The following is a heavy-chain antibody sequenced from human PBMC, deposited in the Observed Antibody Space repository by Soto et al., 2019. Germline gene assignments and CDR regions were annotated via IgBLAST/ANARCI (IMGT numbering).Heavy chain of an antibody. CDR2: ITRDSNHI. V-gene: IGHV3-21*01. CDR1: GFTFSAYT. Sequence: EVQLVESGGGLVKPGGSLRLSCAASGFTFSAYTINWVRQAPGKGLEWVTSITRDSNHIYFADSVKGRFTLSRDNGKNSVFLQMNSLRAEDTAVYFCARAFIVGGNTLGYWGQGTLVTVSS. J-gene: IGHJ4*02. CDR3: ARAFIVGGNTLGY. D-gene: IGHD1-26*01.